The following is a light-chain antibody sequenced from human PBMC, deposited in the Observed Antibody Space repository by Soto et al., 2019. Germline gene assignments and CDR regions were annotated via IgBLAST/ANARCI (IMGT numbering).Light chain of an antibody. V-gene: IGKV3-15*01. CDR1: QSVSTN. CDR3: QQYNNWPALT. CDR2: GAS. J-gene: IGKJ4*01. Sequence: EIVMTQSPATLSVSPGERATLSCRASQSVSTNLAWYQQKPGQAPRLLIYGASARATGIPATFSGSGSGTEFTLTISSLQSEDFAIYYCQQYNNWPALTFGGGTKVDI.